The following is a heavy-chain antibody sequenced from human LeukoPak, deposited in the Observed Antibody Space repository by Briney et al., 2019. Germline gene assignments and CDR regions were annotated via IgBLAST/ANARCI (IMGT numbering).Heavy chain of an antibody. V-gene: IGHV1-2*02. Sequence: GASVKVSCKASGYTFTGYYLHWVRQAPGQGLEWMGWINPNSGDTNYAQKFQGRVTMTRDTSISTAYMELSSLRSDDTALYYCATTPGKIWFGELSRWGQGTLVTVSS. CDR2: INPNSGDT. J-gene: IGHJ4*02. D-gene: IGHD3-10*01. CDR3: ATTPGKIWFGELSR. CDR1: GYTFTGYY.